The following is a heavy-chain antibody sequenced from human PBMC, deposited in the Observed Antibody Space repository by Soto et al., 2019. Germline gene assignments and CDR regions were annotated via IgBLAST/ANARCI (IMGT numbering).Heavy chain of an antibody. CDR2: ISSTTNYI. CDR1: GFTFSRYS. V-gene: IGHV3-21*01. CDR3: ARESEDLTSNFDY. Sequence: PGGSLRLSCAASGFTFSRYSMNWVRQAPGKGLEWVSSISSTTNYIYYADSMKGRFTVSRDNAKNSVYLDMNSLSAEVTAVYYCARESEDLTSNFDYWGQGTLVTDSS. J-gene: IGHJ4*02.